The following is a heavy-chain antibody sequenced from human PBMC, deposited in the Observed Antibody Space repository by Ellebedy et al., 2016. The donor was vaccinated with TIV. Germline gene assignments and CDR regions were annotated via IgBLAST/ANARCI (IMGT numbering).Heavy chain of an antibody. CDR2: INPNSGGT. Sequence: AASVKVSCKASGYTFTDYSMHWVRQAPGQGLEWMGWINPNSGGTNFAQQFQGRVTMPRDTSISTAYMELSRLRSDDTAVYYCTYGSGSYPLGYWGQGTLVTVSS. D-gene: IGHD3-10*01. CDR1: GYTFTDYS. J-gene: IGHJ4*02. V-gene: IGHV1-2*02. CDR3: TYGSGSYPLGY.